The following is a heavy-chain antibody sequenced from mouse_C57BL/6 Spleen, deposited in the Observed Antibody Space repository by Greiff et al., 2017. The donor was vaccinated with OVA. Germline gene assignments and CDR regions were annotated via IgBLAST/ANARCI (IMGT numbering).Heavy chain of an antibody. CDR2: ISYSGST. D-gene: IGHD2-1*01. CDR3: ARYGGNLDY. Sequence: EVKLQQSGPGLAKPSQTLSLPCSVTGSSITSDYWNWFRKFPGNKLEYLGYISYSGSTYYNPSLKSRITITRDTSKNQYYLQLNSVTTEYTATYYCARYGGNLDYWGQGTSVTVSS. CDR1: GSSITSDY. V-gene: IGHV3-8*01. J-gene: IGHJ4*01.